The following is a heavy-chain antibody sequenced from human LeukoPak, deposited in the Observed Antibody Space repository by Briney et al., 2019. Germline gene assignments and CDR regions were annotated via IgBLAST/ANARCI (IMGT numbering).Heavy chain of an antibody. D-gene: IGHD1-26*01. CDR3: ARRRYSGSSQHFDY. Sequence: PGGSLRLSCAASKFTFSTYWMSWVRQAPGKGLEWVANIKQDGSEKYYVDSVKGRFTISRDNAKNSLYLQMNSLRAEDTAVYYCARRRYSGSSQHFDYWGLGTLVTVPS. CDR2: IKQDGSEK. V-gene: IGHV3-7*01. J-gene: IGHJ4*02. CDR1: KFTFSTYW.